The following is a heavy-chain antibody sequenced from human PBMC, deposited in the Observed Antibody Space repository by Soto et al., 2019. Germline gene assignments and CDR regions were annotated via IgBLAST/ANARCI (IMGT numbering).Heavy chain of an antibody. CDR3: ARVYCCSTSCYTNYFDY. D-gene: IGHD2-2*02. V-gene: IGHV1-18*01. Sequence: ASVKVSCKASGGTFSSYAISWVRQAPGQGLEWMGLISVYNGNTNYAQKRQGRVTMTTDTSTSTAYMELRSLRSDDTAVYYCARVYCCSTSCYTNYFDYGGQGTLVPVSS. CDR2: ISVYNGNT. CDR1: GGTFSSYA. J-gene: IGHJ4*02.